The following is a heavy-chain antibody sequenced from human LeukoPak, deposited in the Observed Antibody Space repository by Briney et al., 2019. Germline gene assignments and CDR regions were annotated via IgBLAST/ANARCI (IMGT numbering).Heavy chain of an antibody. CDR2: IYTSGST. Sequence: SETLSLTCTVSGGSISSGSYYWRWIRQPAGKGLEWIERIYTSGSTHYNPSFKSRVTTSVDTSKNQFSLKLSSVTAADTAVYYCARVGYNYYGMDVGGQGTTVTVSS. CDR3: ARVGYNYYGMDV. J-gene: IGHJ6*02. CDR1: GGSISSGSYY. V-gene: IGHV4-61*02.